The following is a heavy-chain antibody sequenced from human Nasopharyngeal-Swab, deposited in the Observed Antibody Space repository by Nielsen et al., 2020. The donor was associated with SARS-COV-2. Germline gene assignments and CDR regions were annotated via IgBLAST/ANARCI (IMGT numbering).Heavy chain of an antibody. D-gene: IGHD2-8*02. CDR2: ITGKNGNA. CDR3: ATSATFGPGGAGDY. Sequence: ASVKVSCKASDYSFNKNTVSWVRQAPGQGLEWMGWITGKNGNALYAETFQGRITMTTDTSTNTAYMELKSLRSDDTAVYYCATSATFGPGGAGDYWGQGSLVIVSS. J-gene: IGHJ4*02. CDR1: DYSFNKNT. V-gene: IGHV1-18*04.